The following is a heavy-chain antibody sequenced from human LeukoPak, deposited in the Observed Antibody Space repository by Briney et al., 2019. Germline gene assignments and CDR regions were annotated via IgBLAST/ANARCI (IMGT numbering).Heavy chain of an antibody. V-gene: IGHV4-4*07. Sequence: SETLSLTCTVSGGSISSYYRSWIRQPAGKGLEWIGRIYTSGSTNYNSSLKSRVTMSVDTSKNQFSLKLSSVTAADTAVYYCARGRYCSSTSCYREENWFDPWGQGTLVTVSS. CDR3: ARGRYCSSTSCYREENWFDP. CDR2: IYTSGST. J-gene: IGHJ5*02. D-gene: IGHD2-2*02. CDR1: GGSISSYY.